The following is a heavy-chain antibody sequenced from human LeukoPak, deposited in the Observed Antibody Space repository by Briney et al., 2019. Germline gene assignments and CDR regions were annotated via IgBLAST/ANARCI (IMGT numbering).Heavy chain of an antibody. CDR2: INAANGNT. Sequence: GASVKVSCKTSGYTFNSFVIHWVRQAPGQRLEWMGWINAANGNTKYSPKFQDRVTITSDTSASTAYMELNSLRFEDTAIYYCARGHIFLAGNEGLDYWGQGTLVTVSS. V-gene: IGHV1-3*01. CDR3: ARGHIFLAGNEGLDY. CDR1: GYTFNSFV. J-gene: IGHJ4*02. D-gene: IGHD3-9*01.